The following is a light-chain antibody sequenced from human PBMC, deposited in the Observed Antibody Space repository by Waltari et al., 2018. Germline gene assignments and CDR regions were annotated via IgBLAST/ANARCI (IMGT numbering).Light chain of an antibody. CDR1: QGISSW. CDR2: AAS. J-gene: IGKJ4*01. Sequence: DIQMTQSPSSVSASVGDIVTITCRARQGISSWLAWYQQKPGRAPNLLIYAASSLQSGVPARFSGSGSGTEFTLTISSLQPDDFATYYCQQAASFPLTFGGGTKVEIK. V-gene: IGKV1-12*01. CDR3: QQAASFPLT.